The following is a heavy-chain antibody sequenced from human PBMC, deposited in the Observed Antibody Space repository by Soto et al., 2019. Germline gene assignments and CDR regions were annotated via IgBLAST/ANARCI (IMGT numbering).Heavy chain of an antibody. Sequence: ASVKVSCKASGFPFTDYGFTWVRQAPGEGLEWMGWISAYTGNTNYAQKVQGRVTMSTDTSTSTAYLELRSLRSDDTAVYYCARGPESRSTAYFDYWGQGTLGTVSS. CDR3: ARGPESRSTAYFDY. D-gene: IGHD2-2*01. V-gene: IGHV1-18*01. CDR1: GFPFTDYG. J-gene: IGHJ4*02. CDR2: ISAYTGNT.